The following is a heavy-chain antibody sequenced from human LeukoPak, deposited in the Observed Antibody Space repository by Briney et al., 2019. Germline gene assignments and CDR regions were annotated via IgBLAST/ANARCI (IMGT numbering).Heavy chain of an antibody. Sequence: GSLRPSRAALGFTFRSYGIHWGRRAPGKGLEWGAGISYDGMNKYYEDSVKGRFTISRDNSRNTLYLQMNSLKEEDTAVYYCAKDSGGGRNKAMMRLYGRDVWGQGTTVTVSS. CDR3: AKDSGGGRNKAMMRLYGRDV. V-gene: IGHV3-30*18. CDR2: ISYDGMNK. D-gene: IGHD3-10*01. J-gene: IGHJ6*02. CDR1: GFTFRSYG.